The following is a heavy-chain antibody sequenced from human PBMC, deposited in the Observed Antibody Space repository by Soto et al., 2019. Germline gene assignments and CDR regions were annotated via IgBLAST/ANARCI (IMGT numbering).Heavy chain of an antibody. J-gene: IGHJ6*02. V-gene: IGHV3-30-3*01. CDR1: GFTFSSYA. Sequence: GGSLRLSCAASGFTFSSYAMHWVRQAPGKGLEWVAVISYDGSNKYYADSVKGRFTISRDNSKNTLYLQMNSLRAEDTAVYYCARDKDYYYGMDVWGQGTTVTVSS. CDR2: ISYDGSNK. CDR3: ARDKDYYYGMDV.